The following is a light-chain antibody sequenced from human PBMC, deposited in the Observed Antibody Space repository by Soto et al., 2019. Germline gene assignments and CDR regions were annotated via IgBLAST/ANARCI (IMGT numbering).Light chain of an antibody. J-gene: IGKJ3*01. CDR1: QSVSSN. Sequence: EIVMTQSPATLSVSPGERAALSCRASQSVSSNLAWYQQKPGQAPRLLIYGASTRATGIPARFSGSGSGTEFTLTISSLQSEDFAAYYCQQYNNWVTFGPGTKVDIK. CDR2: GAS. V-gene: IGKV3-15*01. CDR3: QQYNNWVT.